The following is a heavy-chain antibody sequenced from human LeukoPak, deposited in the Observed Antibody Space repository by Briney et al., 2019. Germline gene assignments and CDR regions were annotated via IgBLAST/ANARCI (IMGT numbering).Heavy chain of an antibody. CDR3: ARRGNSFFDY. CDR1: GDSISSSTYY. J-gene: IGHJ4*02. D-gene: IGHD6-13*01. Sequence: SETLSLTCTVSGDSISSSTYYWGWIRQPPGMGLEWIGSIYYSGSTYYNPSLKSRVTISVDTSKNQFSLKLSSVTAADTAVYYCARRGNSFFDYWGQGTLVTVSS. V-gene: IGHV4-39*01. CDR2: IYYSGST.